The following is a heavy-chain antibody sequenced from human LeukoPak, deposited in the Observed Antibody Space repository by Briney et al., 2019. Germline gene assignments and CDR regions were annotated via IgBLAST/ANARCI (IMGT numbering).Heavy chain of an antibody. CDR1: GGSISSSSYY. J-gene: IGHJ6*03. V-gene: IGHV4-39*07. CDR2: IYYSGST. D-gene: IGHD3-9*01. CDR3: ARALTGLLSPYYYYYMDV. Sequence: SETLSLTCTVSGGSISSSSYYWGWLRQPPGKGLEWIGSIYYSGSTYYNPSLKSRVTISVDTSKNQFSLKLSSVAAADTAVYYCARALTGLLSPYYYYYMDVWGKGTTVTVSS.